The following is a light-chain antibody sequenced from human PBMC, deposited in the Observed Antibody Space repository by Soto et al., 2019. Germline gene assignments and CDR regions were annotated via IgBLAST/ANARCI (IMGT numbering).Light chain of an antibody. J-gene: IGKJ2*01. Sequence: DIQLTQSPSFLSASVGDRVTITCRASQGISSYLAWYQQKPGKAPKLLIYAASTLQSGVPSRFSGSGSGTEFTLTISCLQPEDFATYSCQQLNSYPRTFGQGTKLEIK. CDR2: AAS. CDR3: QQLNSYPRT. V-gene: IGKV1-9*01. CDR1: QGISSY.